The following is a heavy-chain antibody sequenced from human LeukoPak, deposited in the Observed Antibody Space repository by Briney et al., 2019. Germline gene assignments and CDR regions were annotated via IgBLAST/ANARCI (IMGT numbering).Heavy chain of an antibody. Sequence: SVKVSCKASGDTFSSYAISWVRQAPGQGLEWMGRIIPIFGTANYAQKFQGRVTITTDESTSTAYKELSSLRSEDTAVYYCARAASSGYSAYWGQGTLVTVSS. V-gene: IGHV1-69*05. D-gene: IGHD3-22*01. CDR3: ARAASSGYSAY. J-gene: IGHJ4*02. CDR2: IIPIFGTA. CDR1: GDTFSSYA.